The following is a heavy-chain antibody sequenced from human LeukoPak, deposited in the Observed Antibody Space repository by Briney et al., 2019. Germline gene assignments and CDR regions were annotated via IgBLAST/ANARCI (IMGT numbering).Heavy chain of an antibody. Sequence: KPGGSLRLSCAASGFTFSSYSMNWVRQAPGKGLEWVSSISSSSSYIYYADSVKGRFTISRDNAKSSLYLQMNSLRAEDTAVYYCARARITMVRGVGFFDYWGQGTLVTVSS. J-gene: IGHJ4*02. CDR3: ARARITMVRGVGFFDY. D-gene: IGHD3-10*01. CDR2: ISSSSSYI. V-gene: IGHV3-21*01. CDR1: GFTFSSYS.